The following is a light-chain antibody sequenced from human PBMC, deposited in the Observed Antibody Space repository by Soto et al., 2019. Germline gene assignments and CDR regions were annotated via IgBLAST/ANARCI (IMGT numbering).Light chain of an antibody. V-gene: IGKV1-39*01. CDR3: QHSYSSPT. CDR2: ATS. CDR1: QNIFTY. J-gene: IGKJ2*01. Sequence: IQLTQSPASLSSSVGDRVTITCRASQNIFTYLNWYQQRPGQAPNLLIYATSNLQSGVPSRFSGSGSGTDFTLTISSLQPEDFATYYCQHSYSSPTFGQGTKVDIK.